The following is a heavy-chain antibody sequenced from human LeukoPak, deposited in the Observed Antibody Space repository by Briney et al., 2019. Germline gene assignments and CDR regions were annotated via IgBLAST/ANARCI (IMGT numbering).Heavy chain of an antibody. Sequence: PSETLSLTCSVSDASIETHYLSWIRQPPGKGLEWIGYIFHSGSTNYNPSLKSRVTVSLDTSKKQVSLKLTSVTAADTAVYYCARHYSIMGVRLSECWSDPWRQGTLVTVSS. J-gene: IGHJ5*02. CDR1: DASIETHY. CDR3: ARHYSIMGVRLSECWSDP. D-gene: IGHD2-8*01. CDR2: IFHSGST. V-gene: IGHV4-59*08.